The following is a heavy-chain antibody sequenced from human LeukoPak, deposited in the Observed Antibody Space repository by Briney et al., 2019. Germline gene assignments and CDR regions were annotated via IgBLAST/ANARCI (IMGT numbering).Heavy chain of an antibody. CDR3: ARENYDILTGYYSRGTFDI. V-gene: IGHV4-34*01. Sequence: SETLSLTCAVYGGSFSGYYWSWIRQPPGKGLEWIGEITHSGTTNYNPSLKSRVTISVDTSKNQFSLKLTSVTAADTAMYYCARENYDILTGYYSRGTFDIWGQGTMVTVSS. CDR2: ITHSGTT. D-gene: IGHD3-9*01. J-gene: IGHJ3*02. CDR1: GGSFSGYY.